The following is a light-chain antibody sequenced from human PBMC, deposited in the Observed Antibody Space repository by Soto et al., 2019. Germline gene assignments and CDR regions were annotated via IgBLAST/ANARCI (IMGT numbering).Light chain of an antibody. Sequence: EIVMTQSPATLSVSPGERVTLSCRASQSVGSNLAWYQQKPGQAPRLLISGASTRATGIPARFSGSGSGTEFTLTISRLQSEDFAVYYCQQYHNWPPYTFGQGTELEIK. CDR3: QQYHNWPPYT. V-gene: IGKV3-15*01. CDR2: GAS. J-gene: IGKJ2*01. CDR1: QSVGSN.